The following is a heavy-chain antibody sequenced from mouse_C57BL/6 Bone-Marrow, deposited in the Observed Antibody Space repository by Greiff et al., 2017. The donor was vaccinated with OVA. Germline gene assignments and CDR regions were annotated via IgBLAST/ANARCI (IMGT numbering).Heavy chain of an antibody. CDR1: VFTFSDSY. Sequence: EVKLVESEGGLVQPGSSMKLSCTASVFTFSDSYMAWVRQVPEKGLEWFANLTYDGSSTYYLDSLKSRFIISRDNAKNILYLQMSSLKSEDTATYYCARTSDGYYPDFDYWGQGTTLTVSS. CDR2: LTYDGSST. D-gene: IGHD2-3*01. J-gene: IGHJ2*01. CDR3: ARTSDGYYPDFDY. V-gene: IGHV5-16*01.